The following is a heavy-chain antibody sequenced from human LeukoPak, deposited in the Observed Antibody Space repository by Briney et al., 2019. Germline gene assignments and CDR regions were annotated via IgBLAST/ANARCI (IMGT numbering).Heavy chain of an antibody. CDR2: IYTSGST. Sequence: PSETLSLTCTVSGGSISSYYWSWIRQPPGKGLEWIGYIYTSGSTNYNPSLKSRVTISVDTSKNQFSLKLSSVTAADTAVYYCARFYRGSSYYYYYMDVWGKGTTVTVSS. CDR3: ARFYRGSSYYYYYMDV. D-gene: IGHD6-6*01. V-gene: IGHV4-4*09. CDR1: GGSISSYY. J-gene: IGHJ6*03.